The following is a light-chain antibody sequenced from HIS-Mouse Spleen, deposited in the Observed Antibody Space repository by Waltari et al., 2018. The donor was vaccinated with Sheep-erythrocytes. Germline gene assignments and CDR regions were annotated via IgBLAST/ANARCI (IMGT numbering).Light chain of an antibody. V-gene: IGLV3-10*01. CDR2: EDS. CDR1: ALPKKY. Sequence: SYELTQPPSVSVSPGQTARITCSGDALPKKYAYWYQQKSGQAPVLVIYEDSKRPSGIPERFSGSSSGTMATLTISRVEAGDEADYYCQVWDSSSDLGVFGGGTKLTVL. J-gene: IGLJ3*02. CDR3: QVWDSSSDLGV.